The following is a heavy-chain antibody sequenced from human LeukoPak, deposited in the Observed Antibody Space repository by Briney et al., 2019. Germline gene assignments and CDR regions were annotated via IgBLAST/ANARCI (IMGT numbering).Heavy chain of an antibody. CDR3: AMTLYYYDNSGYSD. Sequence: RSETLSLTCTVSGGSISSSSYYWGWIRQPPGKSLEWIGSIYYSGSTNYNPSLKRRVTISVDTSKNQFSLTLNSVTAADMAIYYCAMTLYYYDNSGYSDWGQGILVTVSS. CDR1: GGSISSSSYY. CDR2: IYYSGST. J-gene: IGHJ4*02. V-gene: IGHV4-39*01. D-gene: IGHD3-22*01.